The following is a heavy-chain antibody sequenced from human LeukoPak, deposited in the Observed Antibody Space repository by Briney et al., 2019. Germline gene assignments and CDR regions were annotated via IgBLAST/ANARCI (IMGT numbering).Heavy chain of an antibody. CDR1: GGSISSGDYY. Sequence: PSETLSLTCTVSGGSISSGDYYWSWIRQPPGKGLEWIGFIFYSGSTNHNPSLKSRVTILLDKSKNQFSLKLRSVTAADTAVYYCAREVESSGKFDPWGQGTLVTVSS. CDR2: IFYSGST. V-gene: IGHV4-30-4*01. D-gene: IGHD3-22*01. CDR3: AREVESSGKFDP. J-gene: IGHJ5*02.